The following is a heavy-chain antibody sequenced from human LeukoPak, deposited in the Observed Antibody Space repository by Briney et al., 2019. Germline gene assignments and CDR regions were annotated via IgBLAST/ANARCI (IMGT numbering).Heavy chain of an antibody. CDR3: AKDHCGGDCCGHYGMDV. CDR1: GFTFSSYE. J-gene: IGHJ6*02. Sequence: GSLRLSCAASGFTFSSYEMNWVRQAPGKGLEWVAVISYDGSNKYYADSVKGRFTISRDNSKNTLYLQMNSLRAEDTAVYYCAKDHCGGDCCGHYGMDVWGQGTTVTVSS. V-gene: IGHV3-30*18. CDR2: ISYDGSNK. D-gene: IGHD2-21*02.